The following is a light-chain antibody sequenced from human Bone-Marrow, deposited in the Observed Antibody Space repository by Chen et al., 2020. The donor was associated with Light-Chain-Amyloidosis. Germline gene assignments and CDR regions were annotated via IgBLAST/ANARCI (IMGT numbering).Light chain of an antibody. CDR3: QVWDRRSDRPG. V-gene: IGLV3-21*02. CDR2: DDS. CDR1: NIGSTS. Sequence: SYVLTQPSSVSVAPGQTATIACGGNNIGSTSVHWYQQTPGQAPLLVVYDDSDRPSGIPGRLSGSNSGNTATLTISRVEAGDEADYDCQVWDRRSDRPGFGGGTKLTVL. J-gene: IGLJ3*02.